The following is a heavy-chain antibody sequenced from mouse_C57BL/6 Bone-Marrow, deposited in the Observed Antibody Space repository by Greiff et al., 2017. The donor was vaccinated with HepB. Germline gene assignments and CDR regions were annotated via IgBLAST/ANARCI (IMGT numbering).Heavy chain of an antibody. CDR1: GFTFSNYW. Sequence: EVQLVESGGGLVQPGGSMKLSCVASGFTFSNYWMNWVRQSPEKGLEWVAQIRLKSDNYATHYAESVKGRFTISRDDSKSSVYLQMNNLRAEDTGLYYCTGIYYYGSWGQGTTLTVSS. J-gene: IGHJ2*01. D-gene: IGHD1-1*01. CDR3: TGIYYYGS. CDR2: IRLKSDNYAT. V-gene: IGHV6-3*01.